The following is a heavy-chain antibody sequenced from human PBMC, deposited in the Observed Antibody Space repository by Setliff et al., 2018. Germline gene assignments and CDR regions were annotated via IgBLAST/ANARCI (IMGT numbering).Heavy chain of an antibody. CDR3: AADTSYDSSGSSYYYYMDV. J-gene: IGHJ6*03. CDR1: GFTFTSSA. Sequence: SVKVSCKASGFTFTSSAMQWVRQARGQRLEWIGWIVVGSGNTNYALKFQERVTITRDMSPSTAYMELSSLRSEDTAVYYCAADTSYDSSGSSYYYYMDVWGKGTTVTVSS. D-gene: IGHD3-22*01. V-gene: IGHV1-58*02. CDR2: IVVGSGNT.